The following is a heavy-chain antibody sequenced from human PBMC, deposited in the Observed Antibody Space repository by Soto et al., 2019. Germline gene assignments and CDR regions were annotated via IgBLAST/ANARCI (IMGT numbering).Heavy chain of an antibody. J-gene: IGHJ4*02. CDR2: IIPIFGTA. D-gene: IGHD1-20*01. CDR1: GGTFSSYA. CDR3: ARGPPYNWNVISYFDY. Sequence: ASVKVSCKASGGTFSSYAISWVRQAPGQGLEWMGGIIPIFGTANYAQKFQGRVTITADESTSTAYMELSSLRSEDTAVYYCARGPPYNWNVISYFDYWGQGTLVTVSS. V-gene: IGHV1-69*13.